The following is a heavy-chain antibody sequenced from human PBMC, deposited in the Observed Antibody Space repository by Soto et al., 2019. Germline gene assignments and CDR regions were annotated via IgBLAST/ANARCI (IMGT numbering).Heavy chain of an antibody. Sequence: VSVKVSCKASGYTFTSYYMHWVRQAPGQGLEWMGIINPSGGSTSYAQKFQGRVTMTRDTSTSTVYMELSSLRSEDTAVYYCARDPRIAAAGSISWFAPGGQGTLVTVPQ. CDR2: INPSGGST. J-gene: IGHJ5*02. CDR1: GYTFTSYY. D-gene: IGHD6-13*01. V-gene: IGHV1-46*03. CDR3: ARDPRIAAAGSISWFAP.